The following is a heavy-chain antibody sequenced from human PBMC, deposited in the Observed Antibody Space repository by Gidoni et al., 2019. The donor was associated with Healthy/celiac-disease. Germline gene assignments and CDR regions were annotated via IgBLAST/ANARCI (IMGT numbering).Heavy chain of an antibody. CDR2: IYWNDDK. Sequence: QITLKESGPTLVKPTQTLTLTCNFSGFSISNSGVGVGWIRQPPGKALEWLALIYWNDDKRYSPSLKRRLTITKYTSKNQVVLTMTNMDPVDTATYYCAHAQYQLLYRYASDYFDYWGQGTLVTVSS. V-gene: IGHV2-5*01. CDR1: GFSISNSGVG. CDR3: AHAQYQLLYRYASDYFDY. D-gene: IGHD2-2*02. J-gene: IGHJ4*02.